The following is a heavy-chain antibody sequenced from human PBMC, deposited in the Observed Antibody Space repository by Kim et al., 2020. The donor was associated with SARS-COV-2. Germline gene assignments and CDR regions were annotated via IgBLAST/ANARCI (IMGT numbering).Heavy chain of an antibody. CDR3: AKRVDCSSTSCYYGMDV. V-gene: IGHV3-9*01. D-gene: IGHD2-2*01. Sequence: VKGRFTISRDNAKNSLYLQMNSLRAEDTALYYCAKRVDCSSTSCYYGMDVWGQGTTVTVSS. J-gene: IGHJ6*02.